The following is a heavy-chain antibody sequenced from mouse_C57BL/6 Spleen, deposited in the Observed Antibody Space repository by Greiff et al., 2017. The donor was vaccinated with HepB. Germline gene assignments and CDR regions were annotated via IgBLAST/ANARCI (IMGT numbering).Heavy chain of an antibody. D-gene: IGHD2-3*01. V-gene: IGHV1-26*01. CDR3: AREKAYDGYYGY. Sequence: EVQLQQSGPELVKPGASVKISYKASGYTFTDYYMNWVKQSHGKSLEWIGDINPNNGGTSYNQKFKGKATLTVDKSSSTAYMELRSLTSEDSAVYYCAREKAYDGYYGYWGQGTTLTVSS. CDR1: GYTFTDYY. J-gene: IGHJ2*01. CDR2: INPNNGGT.